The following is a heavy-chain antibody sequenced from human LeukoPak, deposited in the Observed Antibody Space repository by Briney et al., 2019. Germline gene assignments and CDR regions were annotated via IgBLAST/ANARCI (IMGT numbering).Heavy chain of an antibody. Sequence: SETLSLTCTVSGGSISSSSYYWGWIRQPPGKGLEWIGSIYYSGSTNYNPSLKSRVTMSVDTSKNQFSLKLSSVTAADTAVYYCARDRWPDCSSSSCSRGYYYGMDVWGQGTTVTVSS. J-gene: IGHJ6*02. V-gene: IGHV4-39*07. D-gene: IGHD2-2*01. CDR1: GGSISSSSYY. CDR2: IYYSGST. CDR3: ARDRWPDCSSSSCSRGYYYGMDV.